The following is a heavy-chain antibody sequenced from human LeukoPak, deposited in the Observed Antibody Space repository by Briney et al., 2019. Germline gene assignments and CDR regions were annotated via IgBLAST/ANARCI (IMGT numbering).Heavy chain of an antibody. D-gene: IGHD6-25*01. CDR2: IYYSGST. CDR3: ARDPLHVRGRHFDL. J-gene: IGHJ2*01. CDR1: GGSISSGDYY. V-gene: IGHV4-61*08. Sequence: SETLSLTCTVSGGSISSGDYYWSWIRQPPGKGLEWIGYIYYSGSTNYNPSLKSRVTISVDTSKNQFSLKLSSVTAADTAVYYCARDPLHVRGRHFDLWGRGTLVTVSS.